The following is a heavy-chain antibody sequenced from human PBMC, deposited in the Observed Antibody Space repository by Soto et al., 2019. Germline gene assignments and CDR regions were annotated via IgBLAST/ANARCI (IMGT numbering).Heavy chain of an antibody. CDR1: GFTVSSNF. J-gene: IGHJ4*02. CDR2: IYSGGTT. D-gene: IGHD5-12*01. Sequence: VQLVESGGGLVEPGGSLRLSCAASGFTVSSNFMTWVRQAPGKGLEWVSVIYSGGTTFYADSVKGRFTISRLNSKNTMFLQMNSLRTEDTAVYYCARGLVAKGNYFDYWGQGTLVTVSS. CDR3: ARGLVAKGNYFDY. V-gene: IGHV3-53*04.